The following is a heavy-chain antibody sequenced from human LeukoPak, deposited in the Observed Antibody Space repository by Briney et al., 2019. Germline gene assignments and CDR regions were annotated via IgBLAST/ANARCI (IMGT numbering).Heavy chain of an antibody. J-gene: IGHJ6*02. Sequence: PSETLSLTCTVSGGSISSGGYYWSWLRQHPGKGLEWIGYIYYSGSTYYNPSLKSRVTISVDTSKSQFSLKLSSVTAADTAVYYCARGIDSSGYYLNYYYYYGMDVWGQGTTVTVSS. CDR3: ARGIDSSGYYLNYYYYYGMDV. CDR2: IYYSGST. D-gene: IGHD3-22*01. V-gene: IGHV4-31*03. CDR1: GGSISSGGYY.